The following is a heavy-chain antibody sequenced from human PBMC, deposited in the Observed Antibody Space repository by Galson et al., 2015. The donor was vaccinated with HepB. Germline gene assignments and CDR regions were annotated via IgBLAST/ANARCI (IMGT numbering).Heavy chain of an antibody. CDR2: IKQDGSEK. CDR1: GFTFSSYW. CDR3: ARGGCSGGSCYEGFAFDI. J-gene: IGHJ3*02. D-gene: IGHD2-15*01. Sequence: SLRLSCAASGFTFSSYWMSWVRQAPGKGLEWVANIKQDGSEKYYVDSVKGRFTISRDNAKNSLYLQMNSLRAEDTAVYYCARGGCSGGSCYEGFAFDIWGQGTMVTVSS. V-gene: IGHV3-7*01.